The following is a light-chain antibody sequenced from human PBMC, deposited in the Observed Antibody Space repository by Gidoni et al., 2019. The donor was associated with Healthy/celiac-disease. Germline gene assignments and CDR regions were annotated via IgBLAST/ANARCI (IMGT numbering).Light chain of an antibody. J-gene: IGLJ1*01. CDR1: SSDFGSYNL. V-gene: IGLV2-23*03. CDR2: EGS. Sequence: QSALTQPASVSGSPGQSNTISCTGTSSDFGSYNLVSWYQQHPGKAPKLMIYEGSKRPSGVSNRFSGSKSGNTASLTISGLQAEDEADYYCCSYAGSSTFLYVFGTGTKVTVL. CDR3: CSYAGSSTFLYV.